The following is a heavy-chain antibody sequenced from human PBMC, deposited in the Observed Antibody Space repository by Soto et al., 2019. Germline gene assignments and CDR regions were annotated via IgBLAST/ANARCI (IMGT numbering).Heavy chain of an antibody. V-gene: IGHV3-33*01. CDR3: ARGVRHHIALAGDWGLDY. D-gene: IGHD6-19*01. Sequence: QVQLVESGGGVVQPGRSLRLSCAASGFTFSSYGMHWVRQAPGKGLEWVAVIWSDGSNKYYADSVKGRVTISRDNSKNSLHLQMNSLRGEGTAVYYCARGVRHHIALAGDWGLDYWGQGTLVTVSS. CDR2: IWSDGSNK. J-gene: IGHJ4*02. CDR1: GFTFSSYG.